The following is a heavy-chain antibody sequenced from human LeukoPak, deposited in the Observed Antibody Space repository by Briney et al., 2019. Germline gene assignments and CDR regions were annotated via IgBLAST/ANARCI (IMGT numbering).Heavy chain of an antibody. CDR2: IWYDGSNK. V-gene: IGHV3-33*01. CDR3: ARDPQGYCSGGSCYRNWFDP. Sequence: GRSLRLSCAASGFTFSSYGMHWVRQAPGKGLEWVAVIWYDGSNKYYADSVKGRFTISSDNSKNTLYLQMNSLRAEDTAVYYCARDPQGYCSGGSCYRNWFDPWGQGTLVTVSS. CDR1: GFTFSSYG. J-gene: IGHJ5*02. D-gene: IGHD2-15*01.